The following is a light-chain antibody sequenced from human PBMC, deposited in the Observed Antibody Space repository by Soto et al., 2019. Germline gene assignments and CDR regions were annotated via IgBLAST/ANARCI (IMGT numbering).Light chain of an antibody. CDR2: AAS. Sequence: EIQMTQTPSAMSASVGDRVTITCRASQGISNYLAWFQQKPGKVPKRLIYAASNLQSGVPSRFSGSGSGTEFSLTISSLQPEDFATYYCQQYENYWTFGQGTNV. V-gene: IGKV1-17*03. CDR3: QQYENYWT. CDR1: QGISNY. J-gene: IGKJ1*01.